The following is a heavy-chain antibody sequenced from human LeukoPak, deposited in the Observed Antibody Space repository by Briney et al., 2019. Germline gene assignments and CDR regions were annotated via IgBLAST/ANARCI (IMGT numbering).Heavy chain of an antibody. D-gene: IGHD3-16*01. CDR1: GYTFSSYG. J-gene: IGHJ3*01. CDR2: ISADNDKT. V-gene: IGHV1-18*01. Sequence: ASVKVSCKASGYTFSSYGISWVRQAPGQGLEWMGWISADNDKTNYAQKLQGRVTMTTDTSTSTAYMELRSLRSEDTAVYYCARDWGNPFDLWGQGTMVTVSS. CDR3: ARDWGNPFDL.